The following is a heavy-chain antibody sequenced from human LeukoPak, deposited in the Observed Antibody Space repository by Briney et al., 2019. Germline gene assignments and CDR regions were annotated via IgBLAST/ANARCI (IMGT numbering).Heavy chain of an antibody. V-gene: IGHV4-59*12. D-gene: IGHD3-10*01. J-gene: IGHJ6*03. CDR1: GGSTSSYY. CDR2: IYYSGST. Sequence: SETLSLTCTVSGGSTSSYYWSWIRQPPGKGLEWIGYIYYSGSTNYNPSLKSRVTISVDTSKNQFSLKLSSVTAADTAVYYCARLRITMVRGVIPTNFYYYYYMDVWGKGTTVTISS. CDR3: ARLRITMVRGVIPTNFYYYYYMDV.